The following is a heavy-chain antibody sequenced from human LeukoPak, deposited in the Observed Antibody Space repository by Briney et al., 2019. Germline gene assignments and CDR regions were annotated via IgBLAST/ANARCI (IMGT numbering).Heavy chain of an antibody. CDR3: ARTYYDILTGYNPYFDY. D-gene: IGHD3-9*01. J-gene: IGHJ4*02. V-gene: IGHV3-30*04. Sequence: GGSLRLSCAASGFTFSSYAMHWVRQAPGKGLEWVAAISYDENIKNYADSVKGRFTISRDNAKNSLYLQMNSLRAEDTAVYYCARTYYDILTGYNPYFDYWGQGTLVTVSS. CDR2: ISYDENIK. CDR1: GFTFSSYA.